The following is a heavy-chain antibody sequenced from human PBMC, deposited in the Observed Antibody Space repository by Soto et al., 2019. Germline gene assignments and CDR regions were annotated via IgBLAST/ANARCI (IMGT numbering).Heavy chain of an antibody. CDR3: ANYYYDSSGYSYYFDY. J-gene: IGHJ4*02. V-gene: IGHV3-23*01. Sequence: EVQLLESGGGLVQPGGSLRLSCAASGFTFSSYAMSWVRQAPGKGLACVSAISGSGGSTYYADSVKGRFTIARDNSKNTLYLQMNRLRAEDTAVYYCANYYYDSSGYSYYFDYWGQGTLVTVSS. CDR1: GFTFSSYA. CDR2: ISGSGGST. D-gene: IGHD3-22*01.